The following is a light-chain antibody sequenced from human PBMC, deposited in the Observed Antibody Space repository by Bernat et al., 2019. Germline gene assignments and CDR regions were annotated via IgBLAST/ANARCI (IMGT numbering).Light chain of an antibody. CDR3: SAWDSSLSAWV. CDR1: SNNVGYQG. J-gene: IGLJ3*02. V-gene: IGLV10-54*04. CDR2: RNH. Sequence: QAGLTQPPSVSKGLRETATLTCTGNSNNVGYQGAAWLQQHQGHPPKLLSYRNHNRPSGISERFSASRSGNTASLTITGLQPEDEADYYCSAWDSSLSAWVVGGGTKLTVL.